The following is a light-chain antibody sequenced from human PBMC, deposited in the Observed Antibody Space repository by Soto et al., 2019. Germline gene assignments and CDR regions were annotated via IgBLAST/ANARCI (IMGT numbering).Light chain of an antibody. CDR1: SSNIGAGYD. V-gene: IGLV1-40*01. J-gene: IGLJ1*01. CDR2: DNT. CDR3: QSYDSSLSGSYV. Sequence: QSVLTQPPSGSGAPVQRITITCTGSSSNIGAGYDVHWYQQLPGTAPKLLIYDNTNRPSGAPDRFSGSKSGTSASLAITGLQAEDEADYYCQSYDSSLSGSYVFGTGTKVTVL.